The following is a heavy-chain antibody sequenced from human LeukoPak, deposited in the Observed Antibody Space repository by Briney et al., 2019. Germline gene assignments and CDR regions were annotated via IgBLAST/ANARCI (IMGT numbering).Heavy chain of an antibody. CDR3: AKVPTYYDFWSGYYTGGYFDY. Sequence: GGSLRLSCAASGFTFSSYGMHWVRQAPGKGLEWVAVISYDGSNKYYADSVKGRFTISRDNSKNTLYLQMNSLRAEDTAVYYCAKVPTYYDFWSGYYTGGYFDYWGQGTLVTVSS. CDR1: GFTFSSYG. CDR2: ISYDGSNK. V-gene: IGHV3-30*18. D-gene: IGHD3-3*01. J-gene: IGHJ4*02.